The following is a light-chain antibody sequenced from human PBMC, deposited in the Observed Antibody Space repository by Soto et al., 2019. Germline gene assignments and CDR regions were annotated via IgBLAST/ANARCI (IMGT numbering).Light chain of an antibody. CDR2: WAS. Sequence: DIVMTQSPDSLAVSLGERATINCKSSQSVLYSSNKKDYLAWYQQKPGQPPKLLIYWASTRESGVPDRFSGSGSGTDFTVTISSLQADDVAAYSCQQYYGPPTTSGPGTRVEIK. J-gene: IGKJ1*01. CDR1: QSVLYSSNKKDY. CDR3: QQYYGPPTT. V-gene: IGKV4-1*01.